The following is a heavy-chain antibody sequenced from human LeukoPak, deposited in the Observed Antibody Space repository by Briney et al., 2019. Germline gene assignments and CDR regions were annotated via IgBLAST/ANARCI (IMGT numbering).Heavy chain of an antibody. J-gene: IGHJ5*02. D-gene: IGHD2-2*01. CDR1: GFTFSHYA. Sequence: GRSLRLSFAASGFTFSHYAMHWVRQAPGKGLEWVAVISYHGIDKYYADSVKGRFTISRDNSKNALYLQMNSLRPEDTAVYYCARAGEDVVLGPAPVGGSPYNWFDPWGQGTLVTVSS. CDR2: ISYHGIDK. CDR3: ARAGEDVVLGPAPVGGSPYNWFDP. V-gene: IGHV3-30-3*01.